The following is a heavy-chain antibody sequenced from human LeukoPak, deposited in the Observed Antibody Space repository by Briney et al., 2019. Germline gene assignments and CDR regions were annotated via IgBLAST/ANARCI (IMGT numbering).Heavy chain of an antibody. D-gene: IGHD2-15*01. CDR2: IWYDGSNK. Sequence: PGRPLRLSCAASGFTFSSYGMHWVRQAPGKGLEWVAVIWYDGSNKYYADSVKGRFTISRDNSKNTLYLQMNSLRAEDTAVYYCAKDRLEYCSGGSCYYFDYWGRGTLVTVSS. J-gene: IGHJ4*02. V-gene: IGHV3-33*06. CDR1: GFTFSSYG. CDR3: AKDRLEYCSGGSCYYFDY.